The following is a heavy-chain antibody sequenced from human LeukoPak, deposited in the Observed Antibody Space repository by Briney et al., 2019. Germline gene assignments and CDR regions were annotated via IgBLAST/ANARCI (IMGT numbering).Heavy chain of an antibody. CDR1: GFTFSSYG. CDR2: ITGGGIT. V-gene: IGHV3-23*01. CDR3: AKEKSAATPNPFDY. Sequence: GGSLRLSCAGSGFTFSSYGMSWVRQAPGTGLEWVSGITGGGITNYADSVKGRFTISRDNSKNTLYLQMNSLRAEDTAVYYCAKEKSAATPNPFDYWGQGTLVTVSS. D-gene: IGHD2-2*01. J-gene: IGHJ4*02.